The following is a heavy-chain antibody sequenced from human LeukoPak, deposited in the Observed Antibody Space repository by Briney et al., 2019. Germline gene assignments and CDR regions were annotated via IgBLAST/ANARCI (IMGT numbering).Heavy chain of an antibody. CDR3: AREEDSGSYFPESRYYGMDV. CDR1: GFTFSNYG. D-gene: IGHD1-26*01. Sequence: GGSLRLSCAASGFTFSNYGMHWVRQAPGKGLEWVAFIPYDGSNKYYADSVKGRFTISRDNAKNSLYLQMNSLRAEDTAVYYCAREEDSGSYFPESRYYGMDVWGQGTTVTVSS. CDR2: IPYDGSNK. J-gene: IGHJ6*02. V-gene: IGHV3-30*02.